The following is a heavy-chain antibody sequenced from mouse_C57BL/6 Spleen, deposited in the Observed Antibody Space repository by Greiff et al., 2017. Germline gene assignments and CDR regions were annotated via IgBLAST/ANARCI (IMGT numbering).Heavy chain of an antibody. CDR2: ISDGGSYT. CDR3: ARDGYYGGSPWYFDV. J-gene: IGHJ1*03. CDR1: GFTFSSYA. D-gene: IGHD1-1*01. Sequence: EVKLMESGGGLVKPGGSLKLSCAASGFTFSSYAMSWVRQTPEKRLEWVATISDGGSYTYYPDNVKGRFTISRDNAKNNLYLQMSHLKSEDTAMYYCARDGYYGGSPWYFDVWGTGTTVTVSS. V-gene: IGHV5-4*01.